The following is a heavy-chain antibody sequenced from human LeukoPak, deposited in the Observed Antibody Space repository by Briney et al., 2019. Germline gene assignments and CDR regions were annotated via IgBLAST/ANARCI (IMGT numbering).Heavy chain of an antibody. Sequence: GGSLRLSCAASGFTFSSYAMSWVRQAPGKGLEWVSAISGSGGSTYYADSVKDRFTISRDNSKNTLYLQMNSLRAEDTAVYYCAKDRVGAKYYFDYWGQGTLVTVSS. V-gene: IGHV3-23*01. CDR1: GFTFSSYA. CDR3: AKDRVGAKYYFDY. D-gene: IGHD1-26*01. J-gene: IGHJ4*02. CDR2: ISGSGGST.